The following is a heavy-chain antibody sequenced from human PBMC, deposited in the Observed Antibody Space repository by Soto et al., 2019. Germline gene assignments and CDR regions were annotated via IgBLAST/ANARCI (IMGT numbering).Heavy chain of an antibody. D-gene: IGHD3-3*01. CDR2: TYYRSKWYN. CDR1: GDSVSSNSAA. V-gene: IGHV6-1*01. CDR3: ARDVGQGSYDQIDYYYYGMDV. J-gene: IGHJ6*02. Sequence: PSQTLSLTCAISGDSVSSNSAAWNWIRQSPSRGLEWLGRTYYRSKWYNDYAVSVKSRITINPDTSKNQFSLQLNSVTPEDTAVYYCARDVGQGSYDQIDYYYYGMDVWGQGTTVTVSS.